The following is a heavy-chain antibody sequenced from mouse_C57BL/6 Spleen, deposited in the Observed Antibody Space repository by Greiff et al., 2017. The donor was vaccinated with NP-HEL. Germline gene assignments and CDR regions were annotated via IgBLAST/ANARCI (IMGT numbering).Heavy chain of an antibody. D-gene: IGHD3-3*01. Sequence: VQLQQSGAELVRPGASVKLSCKASGYTFTDYYINWVKQRPGKGLEWIGQIYPGDGDTNYNGKFKGKATLTADKSSSTAYMQLSSLTSEDSAVYFCARGDLLAMDYWGQGTSVTVSS. CDR1: GYTFTDYY. V-gene: IGHV1-80*01. J-gene: IGHJ4*01. CDR2: IYPGDGDT. CDR3: ARGDLLAMDY.